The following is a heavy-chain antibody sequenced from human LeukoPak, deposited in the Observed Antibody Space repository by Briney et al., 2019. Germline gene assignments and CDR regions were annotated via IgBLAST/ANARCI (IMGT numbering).Heavy chain of an antibody. V-gene: IGHV1-46*01. D-gene: IGHD4-17*01. J-gene: IGHJ5*02. CDR1: GYTFTSYY. Sequence: ASVKVSCKASGYTFTSYYMHWVRQAPGQGLEWMGIINPSGGSTSYAQKFQGRVTMTRDTSTSTVYMELSSLRSEDTAVYYCARREGVTRGYNWFDPWGQGTLDTVSS. CDR3: ARREGVTRGYNWFDP. CDR2: INPSGGST.